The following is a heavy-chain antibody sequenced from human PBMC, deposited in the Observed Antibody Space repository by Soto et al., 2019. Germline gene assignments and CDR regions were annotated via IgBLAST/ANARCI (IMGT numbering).Heavy chain of an antibody. D-gene: IGHD3-10*01. J-gene: IGHJ4*02. CDR3: ASVIRANFFDN. CDR1: GASVNNKTYF. Sequence: SETLSLTCIVSGASVNNKTYFWIWIRQPPGKGLEWIGYIYYTGTTRYNPSLKSRVTMSVDTSKSQFSLRLSSVTAADTAVYYCASVIRANFFDNWGQGTLVTVSS. CDR2: IYYTGTT. V-gene: IGHV4-61*01.